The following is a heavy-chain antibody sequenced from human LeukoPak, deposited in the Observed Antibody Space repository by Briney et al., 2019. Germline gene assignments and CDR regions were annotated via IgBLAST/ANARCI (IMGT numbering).Heavy chain of an antibody. CDR2: ISYDGSNK. J-gene: IGHJ4*02. CDR3: AKEGSNGDFDY. D-gene: IGHD1-26*01. V-gene: IGHV3-30*18. Sequence: GGSLRLSCAASGFTFSSYDMHWVRQGPGKGLELETVISYDGSNKYYGDSVKGRFTISRDNSKNTLYLKMNSLRAEDTAVYYCAKEGSNGDFDYWGQGTLVTVSS. CDR1: GFTFSSYD.